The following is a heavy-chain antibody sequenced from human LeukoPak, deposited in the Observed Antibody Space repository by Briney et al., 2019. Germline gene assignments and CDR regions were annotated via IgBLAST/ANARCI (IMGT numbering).Heavy chain of an antibody. J-gene: IGHJ5*02. CDR1: GDSISGNNYY. V-gene: IGHV4-34*01. D-gene: IGHD1-26*01. CDR3: ATLSGASGEGYNWFDP. CDR2: INHSGST. Sequence: SDTLSLTCTVFGDSISGNNYYWGWIRQPPGKGLEWIGEINHSGSTNYNPSLKSRVTISVDTSKNQFSLKLSSETAADTAVYYCATLSGASGEGYNWFDPWGQGTLVTVSS.